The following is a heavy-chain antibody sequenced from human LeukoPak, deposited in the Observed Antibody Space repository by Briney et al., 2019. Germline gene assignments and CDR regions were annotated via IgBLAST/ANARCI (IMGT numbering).Heavy chain of an antibody. CDR3: ARPGYCSGGSCYEGRIDY. D-gene: IGHD2-15*01. J-gene: IGHJ4*02. CDR2: IYPGDSDT. CDR1: GYSFTSYW. Sequence: GESLKISCKGSGYSFTSYWIGWVRQMPGKGLGWMGIIYPGDSDTRYSPSFQGQVTISADKSISTAYLQWSSLKASDTAMYYCARPGYCSGGSCYEGRIDYWGQGTLVTVSS. V-gene: IGHV5-51*01.